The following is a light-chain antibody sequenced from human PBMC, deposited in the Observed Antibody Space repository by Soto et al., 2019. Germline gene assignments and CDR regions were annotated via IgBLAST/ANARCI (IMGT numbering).Light chain of an antibody. CDR3: QQSYSTPYT. V-gene: IGKV1-39*01. CDR2: AAS. CDR1: QSISSY. J-gene: IGKJ2*01. Sequence: DIQMTQSPSSLSASVGDRVTITCRASQSISSYLNWYQQKPGKAPKLLIYAASSLQSGVPSRFSGSGSGKDITLTIISLQPEDFATYYCQQSYSTPYTFGQGTKMEIK.